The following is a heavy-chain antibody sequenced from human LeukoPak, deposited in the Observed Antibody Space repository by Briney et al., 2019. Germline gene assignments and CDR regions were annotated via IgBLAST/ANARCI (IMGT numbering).Heavy chain of an antibody. Sequence: PSETLSLTCTVSGGSISSGGYYWSWIRQPPGKGLEWIGYIYHSGSTYYNPSLKSRVTISVDRSKNQFSLKLSSVTAADTAVYYCARGAVAARPDGFDYWGQGTLVTVSS. CDR2: IYHSGST. J-gene: IGHJ4*02. V-gene: IGHV4-30-2*01. CDR3: ARGAVAARPDGFDY. D-gene: IGHD6-6*01. CDR1: GGSISSGGYY.